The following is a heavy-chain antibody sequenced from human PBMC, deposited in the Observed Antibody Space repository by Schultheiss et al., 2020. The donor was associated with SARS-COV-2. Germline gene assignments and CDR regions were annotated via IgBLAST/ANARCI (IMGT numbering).Heavy chain of an antibody. V-gene: IGHV3-33*01. CDR1: GFTFSSYG. J-gene: IGHJ4*02. D-gene: IGHD3-10*01. CDR3: ARVTGSGSYYNAVFDY. CDR2: IWYDGSNK. Sequence: GGSLRLSCAASGFTFSSYGMHWVRQAPGKGLEWVAVIWYDGSNKYYADSVKGRVTMSRDNAKDSLFLQMNSLRAEDTAIYYCARVTGSGSYYNAVFDYWGQGTLVTVSS.